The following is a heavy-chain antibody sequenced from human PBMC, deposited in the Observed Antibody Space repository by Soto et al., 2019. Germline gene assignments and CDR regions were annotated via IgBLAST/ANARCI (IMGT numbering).Heavy chain of an antibody. CDR2: IGTSETNT. CDR3: AREEFNCGGDCFAF. Sequence: PGGSLRLSCAASGFTFSSYEFNWVRQAPGKGLEWISYIGTSETNTYYAGSVKGRFTVSRDNAKNSVYLQMNSLRAEDTAIYHCAREEFNCGGDCFAFWGQGALVTVSS. CDR1: GFTFSSYE. J-gene: IGHJ4*02. D-gene: IGHD2-21*01. V-gene: IGHV3-48*03.